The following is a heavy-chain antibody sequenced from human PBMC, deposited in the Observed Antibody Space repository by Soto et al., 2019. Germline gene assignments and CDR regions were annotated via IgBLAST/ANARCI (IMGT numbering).Heavy chain of an antibody. CDR2: MNPNSGNT. V-gene: IGHV1-8*01. CDR3: AIILAAAGPNDY. CDR1: GYTFTSYD. J-gene: IGHJ4*02. D-gene: IGHD6-13*01. Sequence: ASVKVSCKASGYTFTSYDINWVRQATGQGLEWMGWMNPNSGNTGYAQKFQGRVTMTRNTSISTAYMELSSLRSEDTAVYYCAIILAAAGPNDYWVQGTLVTVSS.